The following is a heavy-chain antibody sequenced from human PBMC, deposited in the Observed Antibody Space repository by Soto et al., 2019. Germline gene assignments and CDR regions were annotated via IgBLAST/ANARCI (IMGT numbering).Heavy chain of an antibody. CDR3: ARGARGDILTGYYNNY. V-gene: IGHV3-7*03. Sequence: PGGSLRLSCVASGFTFSSYWMSWVRQAPGKGLEWVANIKQDRSEKYYVDSVKGRFTISRDNAKNSLYLQMNSLRAEDTAVYYCARGARGDILTGYYNNYWGQGTLVTVSS. CDR2: IKQDRSEK. D-gene: IGHD3-9*01. CDR1: GFTFSSYW. J-gene: IGHJ4*02.